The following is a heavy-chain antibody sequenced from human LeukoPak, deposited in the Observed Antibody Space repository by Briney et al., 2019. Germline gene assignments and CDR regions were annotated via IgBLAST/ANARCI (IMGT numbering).Heavy chain of an antibody. Sequence: GGSLRLSCAVSGLTLSNYWMNWVRQAPGKGLEWVANINPDGGEERYVDSVKGRFVISRDNAKNSLYLQMNRLRAEDTAVYYCAIWGADQNYWGQGTLVTVSS. D-gene: IGHD3-16*01. J-gene: IGHJ4*02. V-gene: IGHV3-7*02. CDR2: INPDGGEE. CDR1: GLTLSNYW. CDR3: AIWGADQNY.